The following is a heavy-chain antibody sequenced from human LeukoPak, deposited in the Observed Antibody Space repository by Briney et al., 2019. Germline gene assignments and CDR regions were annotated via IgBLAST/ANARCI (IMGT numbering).Heavy chain of an antibody. D-gene: IGHD3-22*01. J-gene: IGHJ4*02. CDR3: AKGSYYYDSADYFDY. Sequence: GGSLRLSCAASGFTFSSYAMSWVPQGPGKGLEWVSTLSGSGGNTYYADSVKGRVTISRDNSKNTLYLQMNSLRAEDTAVYHCAKGSYYYDSADYFDYWGQGTLVTVSS. CDR1: GFTFSSYA. CDR2: LSGSGGNT. V-gene: IGHV3-23*01.